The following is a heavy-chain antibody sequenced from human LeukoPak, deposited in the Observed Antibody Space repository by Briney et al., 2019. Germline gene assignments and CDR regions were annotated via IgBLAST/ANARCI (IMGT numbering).Heavy chain of an antibody. Sequence: PSETLSLTCAVSGGSISSYYWSWIRQPPGKGLEWIGYMYYSGSTNYNPSLKSRVTISVDMSKNQVSLKLSSVTAADTAVYYCAREDCSGGSCYFDYWGQGTLVTVSS. D-gene: IGHD2-15*01. J-gene: IGHJ4*02. CDR3: AREDCSGGSCYFDY. V-gene: IGHV4-59*01. CDR1: GGSISSYY. CDR2: MYYSGST.